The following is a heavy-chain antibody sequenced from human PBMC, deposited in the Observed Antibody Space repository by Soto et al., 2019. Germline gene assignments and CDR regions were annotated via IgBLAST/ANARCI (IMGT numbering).Heavy chain of an antibody. CDR2: INADNGNT. CDR3: VRGPQDY. J-gene: IGHJ4*02. Sequence: ASVKVSCKASGYTFTSFAIHWVRQAPGQRLEWMGWINADNGNTKYSQKFQGRVTITRDTSASTAYMGLSSLTPEDTAVFYCVRGPQDYWGQGTLVTVSS. CDR1: GYTFTSFA. V-gene: IGHV1-3*01.